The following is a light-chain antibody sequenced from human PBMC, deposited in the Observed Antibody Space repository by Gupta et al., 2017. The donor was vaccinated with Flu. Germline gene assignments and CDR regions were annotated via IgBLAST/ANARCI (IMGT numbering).Light chain of an antibody. V-gene: IGLV1-36*01. J-gene: IGLJ3*02. CDR1: SSNIGNNA. CDR3: AAWDDSLNGWV. Sequence: SVLTQPPSVSAAPRQRVTFSCSGSSSNIGNNAVNRYQQLPGQAPKLLIYYDDLRRSGVAARFSGTKSGTSASLAISGLQAEDEADYYCAAWDDSLNGWVFGGGTKLTVL. CDR2: YDD.